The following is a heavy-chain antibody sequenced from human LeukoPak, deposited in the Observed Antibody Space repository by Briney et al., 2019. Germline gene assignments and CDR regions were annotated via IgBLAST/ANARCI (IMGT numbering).Heavy chain of an antibody. CDR1: GFTFSSYS. Sequence: PGGSLRLSCAASGFTFSSYSMNWVRQAPGKGLEWVSYISSSSSTMYYADSVKGRFTISRDNAKNSLYLQMNSLRAEDTAVYYCAREGWLRVDYWGQGTLVTVSS. V-gene: IGHV3-48*01. J-gene: IGHJ4*02. CDR2: ISSSSSTM. D-gene: IGHD5-12*01. CDR3: AREGWLRVDY.